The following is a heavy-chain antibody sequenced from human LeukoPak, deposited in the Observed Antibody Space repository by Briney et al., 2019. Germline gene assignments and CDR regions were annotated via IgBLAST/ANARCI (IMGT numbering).Heavy chain of an antibody. V-gene: IGHV3-30*02. D-gene: IGHD6-13*01. Sequence: GGSLRLSCAASGFTFSSYGMHWVRQAPGKGLERVAFIRYDGSNKYYADSVKGRFTISRDNSKNTLYLQMNRLRAEDTAVYYCAKDRVERAHYSSSFSYWGQGTLVTVSS. J-gene: IGHJ4*02. CDR2: IRYDGSNK. CDR3: AKDRVERAHYSSSFSY. CDR1: GFTFSSYG.